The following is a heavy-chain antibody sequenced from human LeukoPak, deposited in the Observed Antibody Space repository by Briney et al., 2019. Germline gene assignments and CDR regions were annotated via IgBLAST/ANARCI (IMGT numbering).Heavy chain of an antibody. CDR1: GGSISSGGYY. D-gene: IGHD4-17*01. CDR2: IYYSGST. V-gene: IGHV4-31*03. Sequence: PSQTLSLTCTVSGGSISSGGYYWSWIRQHPGKGLEWIGYIYYSGSTYYNPSLKSRVTISVDTSKNQFSLKLSSVTAADAAVYYCARDVYGDYDNNWFDPWGQGTLVTVSS. CDR3: ARDVYGDYDNNWFDP. J-gene: IGHJ5*02.